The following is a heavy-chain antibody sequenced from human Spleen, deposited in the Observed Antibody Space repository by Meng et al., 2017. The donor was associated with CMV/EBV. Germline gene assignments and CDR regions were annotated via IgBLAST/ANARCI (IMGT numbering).Heavy chain of an antibody. D-gene: IGHD4-11*01. CDR3: ARVIQGVPSYSNSYYYYYGMDV. V-gene: IGHV3-30*04. J-gene: IGHJ6*02. CDR2: ISYDGSNK. Sequence: GGSLRLSCAASGFTFSSYAMHWVRQAPGKGLEWVAVISYDGSNKYYAGSVKGRFTISRDNSKNTLYLQMNSLRAEDTAVYYCARVIQGVPSYSNSYYYYYGMDVWGQGTTVTVSS. CDR1: GFTFSSYA.